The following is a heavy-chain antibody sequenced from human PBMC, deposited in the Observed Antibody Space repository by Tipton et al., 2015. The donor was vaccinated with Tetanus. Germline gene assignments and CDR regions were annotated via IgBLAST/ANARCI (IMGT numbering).Heavy chain of an antibody. J-gene: IGHJ6*02. Sequence: GSLRLSCAASGFTFSSYAMSWVRQAPGKGLEWVSLISWDARVTYYSDAVKGRFTISRDNRQGSLYLQMDSLRSEDTALYFCTRSHRADYFYGMDVWGQGTTVTVSS. CDR3: TRSHRADYFYGMDV. V-gene: IGHV3-43*02. CDR2: ISWDARVT. CDR1: GFTFSSYA. D-gene: IGHD1-14*01.